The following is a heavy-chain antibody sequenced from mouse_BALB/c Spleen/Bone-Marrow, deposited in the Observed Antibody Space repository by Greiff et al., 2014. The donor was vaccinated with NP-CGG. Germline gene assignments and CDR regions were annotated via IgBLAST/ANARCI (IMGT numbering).Heavy chain of an antibody. CDR3: ASPIYYDYPLFAY. CDR2: IWAGGST. Sequence: VQLQQSGPGLVAPSQSLSITCTVSGFSLTSYGVHWVRQPPGKGLEWLGVIWAGGSTNYNSALMSRLSISKDNSKSQVFLKMNSLQPDDTAMYYCASPIYYDYPLFAYWGQGTLVTVSA. J-gene: IGHJ3*01. CDR1: GFSLTSYG. D-gene: IGHD2-4*01. V-gene: IGHV2-9*02.